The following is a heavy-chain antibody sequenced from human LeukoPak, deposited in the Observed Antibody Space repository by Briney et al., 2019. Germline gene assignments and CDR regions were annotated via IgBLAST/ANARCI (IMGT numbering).Heavy chain of an antibody. Sequence: ASVKVSCKASGYTFTGYYIHWVRHAPGQGFEWMVWINPNSGGTNYAQKFQGRVTMTRDTSISTAYMELSRLTSDDTAVYYCARGITVTAIGNFDYWGQGTLVTVSS. J-gene: IGHJ4*02. CDR1: GYTFTGYY. CDR3: ARGITVTAIGNFDY. D-gene: IGHD2-21*02. V-gene: IGHV1-2*02. CDR2: INPNSGGT.